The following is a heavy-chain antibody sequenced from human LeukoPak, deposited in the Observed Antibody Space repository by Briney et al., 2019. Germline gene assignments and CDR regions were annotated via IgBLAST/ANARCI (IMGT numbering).Heavy chain of an antibody. J-gene: IGHJ4*02. CDR1: GGSISSGGYS. V-gene: IGHV4-30-2*01. Sequence: SQTLSLTCAVSGGSISSGGYSWSWIRQPPGKGLEWIGYIYHSGSTYYNPSLKSRVTISVDRSKNQFSLKLSSVTAADTAVYYCARAGTYSGSYSPFYYFDYWGQGTLVTVSS. CDR3: ARAGTYSGSYSPFYYFDY. CDR2: IYHSGST. D-gene: IGHD1-26*01.